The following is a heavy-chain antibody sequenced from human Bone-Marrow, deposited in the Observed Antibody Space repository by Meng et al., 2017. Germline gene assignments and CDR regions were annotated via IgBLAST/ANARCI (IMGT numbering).Heavy chain of an antibody. CDR1: GGSFSDYY. J-gene: IGHJ4*02. CDR2: INHSGST. Sequence: LQLRGSVSLNPSSIPSLSCVLCGGSFSDYYGSWIRQPPGKGLEWIGEINHSGSTNYNPSLESRATISVDTSQNNLSLKLSSVTAADSAVYYCARGPTTMAHDFDYWGQGTLVTVSS. V-gene: IGHV4-34*01. D-gene: IGHD4-11*01. CDR3: ARGPTTMAHDFDY.